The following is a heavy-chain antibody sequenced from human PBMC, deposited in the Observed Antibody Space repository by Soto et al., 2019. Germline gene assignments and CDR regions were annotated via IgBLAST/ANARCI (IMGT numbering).Heavy chain of an antibody. CDR1: GYTFTGYY. CDR3: ARGSGIRGGQQLATYYYGMDV. Sequence: WASVKVSCKASGYTFTGYYMHWVRQAPGQGLEWMGWINPNSGGTNYAQKFQGRVTMTRDTSISTAYMELSRLRSDDTAVYYCARGSGIRGGQQLATYYYGMDVWGQGTTVTVSS. D-gene: IGHD6-13*01. J-gene: IGHJ6*02. CDR2: INPNSGGT. V-gene: IGHV1-2*02.